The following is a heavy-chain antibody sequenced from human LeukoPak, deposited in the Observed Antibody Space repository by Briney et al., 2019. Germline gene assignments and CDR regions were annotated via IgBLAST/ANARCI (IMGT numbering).Heavy chain of an antibody. CDR1: GGSISSGGYY. CDR3: ARGWWLLRFGWDAFDV. CDR2: IYYSGST. Sequence: SQTLSLTCTVSGGSISSGGYYWSWIRQHPGKGLEWIGYIYYSGSTYYNPSLKSRVTISVDTSKNQFSLKLSSVTAADTAVYYCARGWWLLRFGWDAFDVWGQGTMVTVSS. D-gene: IGHD3-22*01. J-gene: IGHJ3*01. V-gene: IGHV4-31*03.